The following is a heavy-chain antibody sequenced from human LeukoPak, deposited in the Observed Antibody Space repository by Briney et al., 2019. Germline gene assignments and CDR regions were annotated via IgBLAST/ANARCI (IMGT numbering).Heavy chain of an antibody. V-gene: IGHV3-64D*06. CDR2: ISSDGDST. CDR1: GFTFSHYA. CDR3: LRDAQWGGVGDY. Sequence: GGSLRLSCSASGFTFSHYALHWVRQAPRKGLEYVSSISSDGDSTYYADSVRGRFTVSRDNSKNTLSLQMSGLRSEDTAVYYCLRDAQWGGVGDYWGQGPLVSVSS. D-gene: IGHD1-26*01. J-gene: IGHJ4*02.